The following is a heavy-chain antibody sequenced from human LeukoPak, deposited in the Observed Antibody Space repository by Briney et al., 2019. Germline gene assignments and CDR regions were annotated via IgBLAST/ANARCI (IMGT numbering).Heavy chain of an antibody. D-gene: IGHD3-22*01. CDR3: ARGRRYYDSRRYAFDI. Sequence: PSQTLSLTCTVSGGSISSGGYYWSWIRQPPGKGLEWIGYIYHSGSTYYNPSPKSRVTISVDTSKNQFSLKLSSVTAADTAVYYCARGRRYYDSRRYAFDIWGQGTMVTVSS. V-gene: IGHV4-30-2*01. CDR1: GGSISSGGYY. J-gene: IGHJ3*02. CDR2: IYHSGST.